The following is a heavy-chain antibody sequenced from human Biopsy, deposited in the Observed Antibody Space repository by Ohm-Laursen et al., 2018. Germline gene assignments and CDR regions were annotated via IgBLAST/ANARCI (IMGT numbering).Heavy chain of an antibody. D-gene: IGHD3-10*01. V-gene: IGHV3-33*01. CDR3: ATSTMVRSSGHAFDI. CDR1: GFTFSSYG. CDR2: IWYDGFNG. J-gene: IGHJ3*02. Sequence: SLRLSCAASGFTFSSYGMHWVRQAPGKGLEWVAFIWYDGFNGYYADSVKGRFTISRDNSKNTLDLQMNSLRAEDTAVYYCATSTMVRSSGHAFDIWGQGTVVTVS.